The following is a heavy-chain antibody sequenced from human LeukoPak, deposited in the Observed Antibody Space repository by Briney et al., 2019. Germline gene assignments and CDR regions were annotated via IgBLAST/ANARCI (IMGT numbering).Heavy chain of an antibody. CDR1: GGSFSGYY. CDR2: INHSGST. Sequence: SETLSLTCAVYGGSFSGYYWSWIRQPPGKGLEWIGEINHSGSTNYNPSLKSRVTISVDTSKNQFSLKLSSVTAADTAVYYCARVLVTIFGVANWFDPWGQGTLVTVSS. J-gene: IGHJ5*02. V-gene: IGHV4-34*01. CDR3: ARVLVTIFGVANWFDP. D-gene: IGHD3-3*01.